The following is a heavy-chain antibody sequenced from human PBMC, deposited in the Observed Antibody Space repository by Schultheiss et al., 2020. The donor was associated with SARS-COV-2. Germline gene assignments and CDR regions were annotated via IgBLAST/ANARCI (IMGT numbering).Heavy chain of an antibody. V-gene: IGHV4-39*07. CDR1: GGSISSSSYY. Sequence: SCTVSGGSISSSSYYWGWIRQPPGKGLEWIGSIYYSGSTYYNPSLKSRVTISVDTSKNQFSLKLSSVTAADTAVYYCARRASHTPFDYWGQGTLVTVSS. CDR2: IYYSGST. CDR3: ARRASHTPFDY. D-gene: IGHD2-2*01. J-gene: IGHJ4*02.